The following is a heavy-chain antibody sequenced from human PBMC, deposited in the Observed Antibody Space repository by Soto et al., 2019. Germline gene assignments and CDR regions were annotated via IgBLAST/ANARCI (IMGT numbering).Heavy chain of an antibody. CDR3: AKSPMYSGSYYPFDY. CDR2: ISGSGGST. J-gene: IGHJ4*02. CDR1: GFTFSSYA. D-gene: IGHD1-26*01. V-gene: IGHV3-23*01. Sequence: GGSLRLSCAASGFTFSSYAMSWVRQAPGKGLEWVSAISGSGGSTYYADSVKGRFTISRDNSKNTLYLQMNSLRAEDTAVYSFAKSPMYSGSYYPFDYWGQGTLVTVSS.